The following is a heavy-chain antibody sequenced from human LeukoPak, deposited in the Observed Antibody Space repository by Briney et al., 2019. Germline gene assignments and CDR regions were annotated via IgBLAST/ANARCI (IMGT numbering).Heavy chain of an antibody. V-gene: IGHV1-2*02. CDR2: INPNSGGT. CDR3: AGAVDYYGSRSYYNPLDR. Sequence: ASVKVSCKASGYTFTGYYMHWVRQAPGQGLEWMGWINPNSGGTNYAQNCQGRVTMTRDTSISTAYMELSRLRSHHTAVYYCAGAVDYYGSRSYYNPLDRWGQGTLVTVSS. CDR1: GYTFTGYY. J-gene: IGHJ5*02. D-gene: IGHD3-10*01.